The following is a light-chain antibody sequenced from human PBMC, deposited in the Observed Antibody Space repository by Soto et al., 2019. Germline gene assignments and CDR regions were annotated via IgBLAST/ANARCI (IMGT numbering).Light chain of an antibody. CDR1: QDIRNG. CDR2: AAS. J-gene: IGKJ1*01. CDR3: LQHNEYPGT. V-gene: IGKV1-17*03. Sequence: DIQMTQSPPAMSASVGDGVTITCRASQDIRNGLAWFQQKPGQVPKRLIYAASSLQSGVPSRFSAYGSGTEFTLTISSLQPEDFATYYCLQHNEYPGTFGQGTKVEF.